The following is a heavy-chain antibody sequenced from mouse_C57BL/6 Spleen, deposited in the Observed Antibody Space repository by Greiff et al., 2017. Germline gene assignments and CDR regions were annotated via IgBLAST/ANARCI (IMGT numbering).Heavy chain of an antibody. CDR3: ARVDDYHWYFDV. V-gene: IGHV1-55*01. D-gene: IGHD2-4*01. CDR2: IYPGSGST. CDR1: GYTFTSYW. J-gene: IGHJ1*03. Sequence: QVQLQQPGAELVKPGASVKMSCKASGYTFTSYWITWVKQRPGQGLEWIGDIYPGSGSTSYNEKFKSKATLTVDTSSSTAYMQLSSLTSEDSAVYYCARVDDYHWYFDVWGTGTTVTVSS.